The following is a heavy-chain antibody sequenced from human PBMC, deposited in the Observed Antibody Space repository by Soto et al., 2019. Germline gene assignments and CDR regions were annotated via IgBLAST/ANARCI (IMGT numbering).Heavy chain of an antibody. D-gene: IGHD1-26*01. CDR2: IIPLFGTE. V-gene: IGHV1-69*01. Sequence: KVSCKASGGTFSSYAISWVRQAPRQGLERRGRIIPLFGTENYVQKVQGTVKTTAYESRRTADMEVRRLSPDDTAVYYRVRERERSGNLSANWGQGXLVKASS. CDR1: GGTFSSYA. J-gene: IGHJ4*02. CDR3: VRERERSGNLSAN.